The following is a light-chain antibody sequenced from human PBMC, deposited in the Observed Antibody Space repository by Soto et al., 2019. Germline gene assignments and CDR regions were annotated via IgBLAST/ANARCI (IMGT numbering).Light chain of an antibody. CDR2: GAS. Sequence: EIVLTQSPGTLSLSPGERATLSCRASQSVSSRSLAWYQQKPGQAPRLLIYGASNRATGIPDRFSGSGSGTDFTLTISSLEPEDFAVYYCQQRSNWPVTFGPGTKVDIK. V-gene: IGKV3D-20*02. J-gene: IGKJ3*01. CDR1: QSVSSRS. CDR3: QQRSNWPVT.